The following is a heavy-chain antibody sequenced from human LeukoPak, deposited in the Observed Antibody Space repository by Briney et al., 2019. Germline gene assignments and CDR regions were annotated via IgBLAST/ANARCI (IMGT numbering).Heavy chain of an antibody. V-gene: IGHV3-30*02. Sequence: GGSLRLSCAASGFTFSSYAMHWVRQAPGKGLEWVAFIQYDGTNKYYADSVKGRFTISRDNSKNTLYLQMNSLRAEDTAVYYCAELGITMIGGVCGKGTTVTISS. J-gene: IGHJ6*04. D-gene: IGHD3-10*02. CDR2: IQYDGTNK. CDR1: GFTFSSYA. CDR3: AELGITMIGGV.